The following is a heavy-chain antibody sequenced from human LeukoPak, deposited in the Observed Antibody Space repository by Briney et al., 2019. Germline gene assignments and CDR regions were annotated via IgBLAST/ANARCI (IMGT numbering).Heavy chain of an antibody. Sequence: SQTLSLTCAISGDSVSSNSAAWNWIRQPPSRGLEWLGRTYYRSKWYNDHAVSVKSRITINPDTSKNQFSLQLNSVTPEDTAVYYCARGGHSSSWDDVFDIWGQGTMVTASS. CDR1: GDSVSSNSAA. D-gene: IGHD6-6*01. CDR2: TYYRSKWYN. J-gene: IGHJ3*02. V-gene: IGHV6-1*01. CDR3: ARGGHSSSWDDVFDI.